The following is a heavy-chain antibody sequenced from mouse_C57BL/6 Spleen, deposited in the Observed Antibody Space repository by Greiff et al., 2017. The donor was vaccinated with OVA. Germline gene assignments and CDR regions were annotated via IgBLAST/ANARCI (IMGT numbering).Heavy chain of an antibody. D-gene: IGHD2-4*01. CDR3: ARSDYTLFAY. CDR2: ISSGSSTI. J-gene: IGHJ3*01. V-gene: IGHV5-17*01. Sequence: DVMLVESGGGLVKPGGSLKLSCAASGFTFSDYGMHWVRQAPEKGLEWVAYISSGSSTISYADTVKGRFTISRDNAKNTLFLQMTSLRSEDTAMDYCARSDYTLFAYWGQGTLVTVSA. CDR1: GFTFSDYG.